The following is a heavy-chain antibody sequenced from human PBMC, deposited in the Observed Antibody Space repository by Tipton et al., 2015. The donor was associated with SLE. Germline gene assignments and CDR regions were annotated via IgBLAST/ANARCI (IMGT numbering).Heavy chain of an antibody. CDR1: GGSISSSSHY. Sequence: TLSLTCTVSGGSISSSSHYWGWIRQPPGKGLEWIGSIYYSGSTYYNPSLKSRVTISVDTSKNQFSLKLSSVTAADTAVYYCARGGGAAYVPLDYWGQGTLVTVSS. D-gene: IGHD3-10*02. CDR3: ARGGGAAYVPLDY. V-gene: IGHV4-39*07. CDR2: IYYSGST. J-gene: IGHJ4*02.